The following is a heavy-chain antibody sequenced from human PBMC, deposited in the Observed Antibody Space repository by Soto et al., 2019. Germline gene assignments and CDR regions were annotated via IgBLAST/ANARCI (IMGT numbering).Heavy chain of an antibody. CDR2: INHSGST. J-gene: IGHJ5*02. D-gene: IGHD3-9*01. CDR1: GGSFSGYY. V-gene: IGHV4-34*01. CDR3: ARGLQGYFDWLLSGNNWFDP. Sequence: QVQLQQWGAGLLKPSETLSLTCAVYGGSFSGYYWSWIRQPPGKGLEWIGEINHSGSTNYNPSLKSRVTISVDTSKNQFSLKLSSVTAADTAVYYCARGLQGYFDWLLSGNNWFDPWGQGTLVTVSS.